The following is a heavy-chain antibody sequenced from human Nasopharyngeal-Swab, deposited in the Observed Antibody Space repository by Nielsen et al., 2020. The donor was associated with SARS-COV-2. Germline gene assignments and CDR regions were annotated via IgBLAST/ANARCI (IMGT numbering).Heavy chain of an antibody. CDR2: INDRGT. Sequence: SETLSLTCAVYGASFGAFYWGWVRQPPGKGLEWIREINDRGTPYNPSLQSRATISVDTSLHQFSLKLTPVTTADAAVYFCMWGHFGGFDSWGQGTLVTVSP. J-gene: IGHJ4*02. CDR3: MWGHFGGFDS. D-gene: IGHD2-21*01. V-gene: IGHV4-34*01. CDR1: GASFGAFY.